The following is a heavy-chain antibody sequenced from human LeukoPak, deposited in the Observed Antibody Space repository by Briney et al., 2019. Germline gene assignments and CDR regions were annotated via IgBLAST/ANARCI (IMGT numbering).Heavy chain of an antibody. J-gene: IGHJ6*03. CDR2: IWYGGSNK. CDR3: AKDSSSWYWYYYYMDV. CDR1: GFTFSSYG. Sequence: GRSLRLSCAASGFTFSSYGMHWVRQAPGKGLEWVAVIWYGGSNKYYADSVKGRFTISRDNSKNTLYLQMNSLRAEDTAVYYCAKDSSSWYWYYYYMDVWGKGTTVTVSS. V-gene: IGHV3-33*06. D-gene: IGHD6-13*01.